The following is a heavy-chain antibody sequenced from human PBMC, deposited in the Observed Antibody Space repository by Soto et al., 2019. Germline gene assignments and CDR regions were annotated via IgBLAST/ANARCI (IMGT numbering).Heavy chain of an antibody. CDR1: GGSISSGGYY. CDR2: IYYSGST. J-gene: IGHJ4*02. Sequence: SGTLSLTCTVSGGSISSGGYYWSWIRQNPGKGLEWIGYIYYSGSTYYNPSLKSRVTISVDTSKNQFSLKLSSVTAADTAVYYCAREAGASWELPRLYYFAYWGQGTLVTVSS. D-gene: IGHD1-26*01. CDR3: AREAGASWELPRLYYFAY. V-gene: IGHV4-31*03.